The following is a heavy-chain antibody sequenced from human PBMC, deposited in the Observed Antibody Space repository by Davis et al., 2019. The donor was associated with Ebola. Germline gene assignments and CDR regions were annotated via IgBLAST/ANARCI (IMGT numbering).Heavy chain of an antibody. J-gene: IGHJ4*02. Sequence: PGGSLRLSCAVSGLTFTSYGFTWVRQASGKGLEWVSHINSGGENILYADSVKGRFTISRDNVKDSLFLQMNSLRDEDTAVYYCARPRGYSYGFDYWGQGTQVTVSS. V-gene: IGHV3-48*02. CDR3: ARPRGYSYGFDY. D-gene: IGHD5-18*01. CDR1: GLTFTSYG. CDR2: INSGGENI.